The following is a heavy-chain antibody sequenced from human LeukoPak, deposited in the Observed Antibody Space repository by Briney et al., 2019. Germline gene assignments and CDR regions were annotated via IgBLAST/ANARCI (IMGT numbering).Heavy chain of an antibody. V-gene: IGHV3-7*01. Sequence: PGGSLRLSCAASGFRFSSHWMTWVRQAPGKGLEWVANIKQDGSERYYVDSVKGRFTISRDNTKNSLYLQMNSLRAEDTAVYYCTRSSLSFDYWGQRTLVTVSS. CDR2: IKQDGSER. J-gene: IGHJ4*02. CDR3: TRSSLSFDY. CDR1: GFRFSSHW. D-gene: IGHD3-16*02.